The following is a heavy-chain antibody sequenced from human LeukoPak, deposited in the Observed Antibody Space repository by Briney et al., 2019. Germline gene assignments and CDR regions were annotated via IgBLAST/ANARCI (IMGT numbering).Heavy chain of an antibody. D-gene: IGHD4-17*01. CDR3: ANKEGYGASGY. J-gene: IGHJ4*02. CDR1: GFTFNNYA. V-gene: IGHV3-23*01. CDR2: ISGSGDNT. Sequence: GGSLRLSCAASGFTFNNYAMTWVRQAPGKGLEWVSGISGSGDNTYYADSVKGRFTISRDNSRNTLYLQMNSLRAEDAAIYYCANKEGYGASGYWGQGTLVTVSS.